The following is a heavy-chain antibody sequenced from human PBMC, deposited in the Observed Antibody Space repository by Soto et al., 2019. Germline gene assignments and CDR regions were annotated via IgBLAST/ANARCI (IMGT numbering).Heavy chain of an antibody. J-gene: IGHJ4*02. CDR2: ISGDAGRT. CDR1: GFTYIKYA. V-gene: IGHV3-23*01. D-gene: IGHD3-22*01. Sequence: EVQLLESGGALVQPGGSLRLSCEASGFTYIKYAMSWVRQAPGKGLEWVSGISGDAGRTFYADSVKGRFTISRDNSKNTVYLQMNSLRVEDTAVYYCVKDTVEVINGGDFDSWGQGTLVTVSS. CDR3: VKDTVEVINGGDFDS.